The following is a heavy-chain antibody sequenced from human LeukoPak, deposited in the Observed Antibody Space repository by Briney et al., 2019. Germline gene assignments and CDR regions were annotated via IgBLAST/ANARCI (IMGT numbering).Heavy chain of an antibody. Sequence: QTGGSLRLSCAASGFTFSKYWMSWVRQAPGKGLEGVANIKEDGSEKYYVDSVKGRFTISRDNAKNSLYLQMSSLRVEDTAIYYCAKMHSSKWYAEYFHHWGQGTLVTVSS. D-gene: IGHD6-13*01. J-gene: IGHJ1*01. CDR1: GFTFSKYW. CDR3: AKMHSSKWYAEYFHH. CDR2: IKEDGSEK. V-gene: IGHV3-7*01.